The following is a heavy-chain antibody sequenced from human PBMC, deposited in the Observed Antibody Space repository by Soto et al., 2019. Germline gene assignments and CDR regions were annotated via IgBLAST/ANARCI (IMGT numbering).Heavy chain of an antibody. J-gene: IGHJ3*02. Sequence: SETLSLTCTVSGGSVSSGSYYWSWIRQPPGKGLEWIGYIYYSGSTNYNPSLKSRVTISVDTSKNQFSLKLSSVTAADTAVYYCARDLGQLIHGAAFDIWGQGTMVTVSS. V-gene: IGHV4-61*01. D-gene: IGHD6-13*01. CDR3: ARDLGQLIHGAAFDI. CDR2: IYYSGST. CDR1: GGSVSSGSYY.